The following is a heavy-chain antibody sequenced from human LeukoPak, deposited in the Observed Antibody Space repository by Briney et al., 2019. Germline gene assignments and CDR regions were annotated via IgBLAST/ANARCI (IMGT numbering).Heavy chain of an antibody. D-gene: IGHD3-16*01. J-gene: IGHJ4*02. Sequence: GGSPRLSCAASGFTFRSYWMSWVRQVPGKGLEWVANIKQDGSEKYYVDSVKGRFTISRDNAKKSLYLQMNSLRAEDTAVYYCARDGGPFDYWGQGTLVIVSS. CDR1: GFTFRSYW. CDR3: ARDGGPFDY. CDR2: IKQDGSEK. V-gene: IGHV3-7*01.